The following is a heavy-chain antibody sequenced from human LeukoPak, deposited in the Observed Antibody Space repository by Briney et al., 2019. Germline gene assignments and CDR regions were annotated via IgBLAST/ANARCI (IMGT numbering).Heavy chain of an antibody. J-gene: IGHJ5*02. CDR3: ARDALRNRHWGAWFDP. D-gene: IGHD7-27*01. CDR2: INPNNGGT. Sequence: VASVKVSCKTSEYTFTAYYIHWVRQAPGQGLEWMGWINPNNGGTNYAQKFQGRVTMTRDTSISTAYMELSRLRSDDTAVYYCARDALRNRHWGAWFDPWGQGTLVTVSS. CDR1: EYTFTAYY. V-gene: IGHV1-2*02.